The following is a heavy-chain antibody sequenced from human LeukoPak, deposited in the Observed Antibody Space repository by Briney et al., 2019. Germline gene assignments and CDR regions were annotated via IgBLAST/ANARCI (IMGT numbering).Heavy chain of an antibody. CDR3: ARSDGSIAARRGWFDP. CDR2: INPNSGGT. V-gene: IGHV1-2*02. CDR1: GYTFTGYY. Sequence: ASVKVSCKASGYTFTGYYMHWVRQAPGQGLEWMGWINPNSGGTNYAQKFQGRVTMTRNTSISTAYMELSSLRSEDTAVYYCARSDGSIAARRGWFDPWGQGTLVTVSS. J-gene: IGHJ5*02. D-gene: IGHD6-6*01.